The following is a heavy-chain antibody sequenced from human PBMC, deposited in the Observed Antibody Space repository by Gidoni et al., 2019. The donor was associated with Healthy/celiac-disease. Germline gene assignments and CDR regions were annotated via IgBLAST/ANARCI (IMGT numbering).Heavy chain of an antibody. D-gene: IGHD3-9*01. CDR3: AGFDRDAFDI. V-gene: IGHV3-21*01. Sequence: EVQLVESGGGLVKPGGYLRLSCAASGFTFSSYSMNWVRQAPGKGLELVSSISSSSSYIYYADSVKGRFTISRDNAKNSLYLQMNSLRAEDTAVYYCAGFDRDAFDIWGQGTMVTVSS. CDR2: ISSSSSYI. CDR1: GFTFSSYS. J-gene: IGHJ3*02.